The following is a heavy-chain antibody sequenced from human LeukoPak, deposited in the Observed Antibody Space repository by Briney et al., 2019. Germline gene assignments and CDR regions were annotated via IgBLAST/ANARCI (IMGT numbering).Heavy chain of an antibody. D-gene: IGHD2-2*01. CDR1: GFTFSSYA. CDR2: ISGSGGST. Sequence: PGGSLRLSCAASGFTFSSYAMSWVRQAPGKGQEWVSAISGSGGSTYYADSVKGRFTISRDNSKNTLYLQMNSLRAEDTAVYYCAKRRYCSSTSCSGFDYWGQGTLVTVSS. CDR3: AKRRYCSSTSCSGFDY. V-gene: IGHV3-23*01. J-gene: IGHJ4*02.